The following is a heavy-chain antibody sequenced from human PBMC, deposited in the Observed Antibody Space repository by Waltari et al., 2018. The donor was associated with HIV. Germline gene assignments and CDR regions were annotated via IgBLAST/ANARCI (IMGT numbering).Heavy chain of an antibody. D-gene: IGHD4-4*01. CDR3: ARDSNGLDY. Sequence: HVQLLQSGPGLVTSSQTLSITCAISGDSVSSDSAAWNWIRLSPSGRLEWLGRTYHRAKLLQLYPPSVRGRIRGDVDTSVNHFSLHLDSVTPGDTAVYYCARDSNGLDYWGQGTVVTVSS. CDR1: GDSVSSDSAA. J-gene: IGHJ4*02. CDR2: TYHRAKLLQ. V-gene: IGHV6-1*02.